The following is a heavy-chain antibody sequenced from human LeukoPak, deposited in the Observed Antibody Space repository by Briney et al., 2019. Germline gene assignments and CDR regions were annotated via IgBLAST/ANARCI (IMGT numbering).Heavy chain of an antibody. Sequence: SETLSLTCTVSGGSITSSSYYWGWIRQSPGRGLEWIGNIYYTGSTYYNPSLKSRVTISLDTSKNQFSLKLSSVTAADTAVYYCARGRAFFDWGQGTLVTVSS. J-gene: IGHJ4*02. CDR1: GGSITSSSYY. CDR3: ARGRAFFD. D-gene: IGHD3-3*02. V-gene: IGHV4-39*07. CDR2: IYYTGST.